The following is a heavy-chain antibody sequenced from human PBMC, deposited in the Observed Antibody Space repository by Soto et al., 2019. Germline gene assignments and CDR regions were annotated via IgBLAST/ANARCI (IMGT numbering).Heavy chain of an antibody. CDR2: IIPIFGTA. D-gene: IGHD3-22*01. CDR1: GGTFSSYA. J-gene: IGHJ6*02. V-gene: IGHV1-69*13. CDR3: VRSYYYDSSGYLRVYYYYYGMDV. Sequence: SVKVSCKASGGTFSSYAISWVRQAPGQGLEWMGGIIPIFGTANYAQKFQGRVTITADESTSTAYMELSSLRSEDTAVYYCVRSYYYDSSGYLRVYYYYYGMDVWG.